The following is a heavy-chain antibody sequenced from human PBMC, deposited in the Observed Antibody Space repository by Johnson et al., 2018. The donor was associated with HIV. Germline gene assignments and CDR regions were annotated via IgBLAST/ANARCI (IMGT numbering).Heavy chain of an antibody. D-gene: IGHD6-19*01. CDR1: GFTFSSYA. CDR3: ARPVAGRKDAFDI. CDR2: ISYDGSNK. J-gene: IGHJ3*02. Sequence: QEQLVESGGGVVQPGRSLRLSCAASGFTFSSYAMHWVRQAPGKGLEWVAVISYDGSNKYYADSVKGRFTISRDNSKNTLYLQMNSLRAEDTAGYYCARPVAGRKDAFDIWGQGTMVTVTS. V-gene: IGHV3-30-3*01.